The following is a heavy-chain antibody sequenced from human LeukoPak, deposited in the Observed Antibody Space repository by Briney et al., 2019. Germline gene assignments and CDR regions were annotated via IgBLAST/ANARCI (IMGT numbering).Heavy chain of an antibody. CDR1: GFTFSSYA. V-gene: IGHV3-23*01. D-gene: IGHD3-16*02. CDR3: AKAPGDYDYVWGSYRLLYNFDY. J-gene: IGHJ4*02. Sequence: GGSLRLSCAASGFTFSSYAMSWVRQAPGKGLEWVSVISGSGGSTYYADSVKGRFTISGDNSKNTLYLQMNSLRAEDTAVYYCAKAPGDYDYVWGSYRLLYNFDYWGQGTLVTVSS. CDR2: ISGSGGST.